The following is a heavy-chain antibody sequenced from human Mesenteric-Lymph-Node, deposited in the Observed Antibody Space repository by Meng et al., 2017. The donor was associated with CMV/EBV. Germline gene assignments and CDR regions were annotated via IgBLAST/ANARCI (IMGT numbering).Heavy chain of an antibody. V-gene: IGHV3-23*03. D-gene: IGHD4-11*01. J-gene: IGHJ6*02. CDR1: GFTFSTYA. CDR2: FYGGGGST. CDR3: AKATHDYSMYYYYYYGMDV. Sequence: GGSLRFSCAASGFTFSTYAMSWVRQAPGKGLEWVSVFYGGGGSTYYADSVKGRFTISRDDSMNTLYLQMNSLRAEDTALYYCAKATHDYSMYYYYYYGMDVWGQGTTVTVSS.